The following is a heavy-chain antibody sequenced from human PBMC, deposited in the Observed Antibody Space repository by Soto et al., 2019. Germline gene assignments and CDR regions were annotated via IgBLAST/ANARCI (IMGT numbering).Heavy chain of an antibody. Sequence: SETLSLTCTVSGGSISSYYWSWIRQPPGKGLEWIGYIYYSGSTNYNPSLKSRVTISVDTSKNQFSLKLSSVTAADTAVYYCARRGYYDSSGYYDYWGQGTLVTVSS. CDR1: GGSISSYY. CDR3: ARRGYYDSSGYYDY. V-gene: IGHV4-59*01. J-gene: IGHJ4*02. CDR2: IYYSGST. D-gene: IGHD3-22*01.